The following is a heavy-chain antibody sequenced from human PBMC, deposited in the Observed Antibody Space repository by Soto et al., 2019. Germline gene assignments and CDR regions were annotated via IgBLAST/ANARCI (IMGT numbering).Heavy chain of an antibody. D-gene: IGHD2-21*02. J-gene: IGHJ5*02. CDR3: AREIVTAGGNNYFDP. Sequence: PSEPLSLTCGVSGGTVASSHWWSWVRQSPGGGLEWIGNVYHTGDTNFNPSLQSRVTISVDKSNNQFSLRLNSLTAADTAVYFCAREIVTAGGNNYFDPWGPGTLVTVSS. CDR1: GGTVASSHW. CDR2: VYHTGDT. V-gene: IGHV4-4*02.